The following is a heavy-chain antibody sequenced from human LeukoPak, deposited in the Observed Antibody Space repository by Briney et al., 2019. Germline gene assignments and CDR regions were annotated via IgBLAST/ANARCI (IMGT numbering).Heavy chain of an antibody. V-gene: IGHV3-21*01. CDR3: ARDSHNYYDSTPFSAPFDY. Sequence: GGSLRLSCVASRFIFSDYIINWVRQAPGRGLEWVSSISSHGNYIYYADSVKGRFSISRDNAKNSLYLQMNSLRAEDTAVYYCARDSHNYYDSTPFSAPFDYWGQGTLVTVSS. CDR2: ISSHGNYI. J-gene: IGHJ4*02. CDR1: RFIFSDYI. D-gene: IGHD3-22*01.